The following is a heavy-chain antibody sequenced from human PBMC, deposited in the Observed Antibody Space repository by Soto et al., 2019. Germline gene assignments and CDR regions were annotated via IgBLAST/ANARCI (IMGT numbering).Heavy chain of an antibody. CDR1: GFPFSSYS. J-gene: IGHJ6*02. CDR2: ISYDGSNK. CDR3: ARGGVAAAGTPWDPYYYYGMDV. D-gene: IGHD6-13*01. V-gene: IGHV3-30-3*01. Sequence: GGSLRFSCAASGFPFSSYSMHSVRQAPGKGPVCVAVISYDGSNKYYADSVKGRFTISRDKYKNTLYLQMDSLRAEDTAVYYCARGGVAAAGTPWDPYYYYGMDVWGQGTTVTVSS.